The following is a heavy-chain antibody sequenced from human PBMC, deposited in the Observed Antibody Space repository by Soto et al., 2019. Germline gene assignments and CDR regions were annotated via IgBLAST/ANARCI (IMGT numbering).Heavy chain of an antibody. V-gene: IGHV3-74*01. D-gene: IGHD3-10*01. CDR3: ARVGVGSYHFDF. CDR2: ITPDGSTT. Sequence: EVQLVESGGGLVQPGGSLRLSCAASGFAFSSYWMHWVRQAPGKGLVWVSRITPDGSTTSYADSVRDRFTISRDNAHDTLYLQMNGLRTEDTAVYYCARVGVGSYHFDFWGQGTQVAAAS. CDR1: GFAFSSYW. J-gene: IGHJ4*02.